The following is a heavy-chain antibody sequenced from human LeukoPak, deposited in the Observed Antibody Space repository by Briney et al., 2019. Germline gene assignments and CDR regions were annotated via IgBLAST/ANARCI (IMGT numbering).Heavy chain of an antibody. J-gene: IGHJ5*02. CDR1: GGSVVTNDFY. CDR3: ARGRYYGPYWFDP. Sequence: PSQTLSLTCTVSGGSVVTNDFYWGWIRQRPGKGPEWIGHSYYSGSTYYNPSLKSRVTISVDTSKNQFSLKLSSVTAADTAVYYCARGRYYGPYWFDPWGQGALVTVSS. D-gene: IGHD3-10*01. V-gene: IGHV4-30-4*08. CDR2: SYYSGST.